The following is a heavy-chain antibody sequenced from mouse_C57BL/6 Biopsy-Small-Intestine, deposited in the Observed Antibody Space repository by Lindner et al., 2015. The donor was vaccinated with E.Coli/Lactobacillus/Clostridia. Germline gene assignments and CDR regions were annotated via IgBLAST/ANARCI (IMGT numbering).Heavy chain of an antibody. Sequence: VQLQESGGGLVKPGGSRKLSCAASGFTFSVYGMHWVRQAPEKGLEWIAYINSGSSTIYYADTVRGRFTISRDNAKNTLFLQMTSLRSEDTAMYYCARGDVGLHYGVDYWGQGTSVTVSS. CDR2: INSGSSTI. V-gene: IGHV5-17*01. J-gene: IGHJ4*01. CDR1: GFTFSVYG. CDR3: ARGDVGLHYGVDY.